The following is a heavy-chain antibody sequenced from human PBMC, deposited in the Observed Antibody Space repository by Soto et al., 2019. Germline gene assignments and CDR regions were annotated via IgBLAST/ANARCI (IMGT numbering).Heavy chain of an antibody. V-gene: IGHV3-23*01. J-gene: IGHJ6*02. Sequence: EVQLLESGGGLVQPGGSLRLSCAASGFTFNNYGMSWVRQAPGKGLAWVSGISGGGGSTYYADSVKGRFTISRDNSKNTLYLQMNSLRAEDTALYYCAKGHYYDFWSAKRYYGVDVWGLGTTVTVSS. CDR1: GFTFNNYG. D-gene: IGHD3-3*01. CDR3: AKGHYYDFWSAKRYYGVDV. CDR2: ISGGGGST.